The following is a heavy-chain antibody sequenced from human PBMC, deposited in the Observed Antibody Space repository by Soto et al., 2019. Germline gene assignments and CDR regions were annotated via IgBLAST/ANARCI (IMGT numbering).Heavy chain of an antibody. V-gene: IGHV1-46*01. J-gene: IGHJ6*02. CDR1: GYSFTSYY. D-gene: IGHD6-13*01. Sequence: QVQLVQSGAEAKNPGASVKVSCKASGYSFTSYYINWVRQAPGQGLEWMGMINPSGGRTTYSQQFQGRVTMTGDTSTTTVYMELSSLTSDDTAMYYCARAAASGNGRRVDVWGQGTSVTVSS. CDR3: ARAAASGNGRRVDV. CDR2: INPSGGRT.